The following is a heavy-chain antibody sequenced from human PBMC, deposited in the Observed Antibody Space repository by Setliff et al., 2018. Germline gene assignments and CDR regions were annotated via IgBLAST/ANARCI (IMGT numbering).Heavy chain of an antibody. J-gene: IGHJ3*02. CDR3: ARDASASDGRNAFDI. CDR1: GGSISDNGYF. Sequence: SETLSLTCTVPGGSISDNGYFWGWVRQPPGKGLEWIGNIYFGGNTYFNPSSKSRVTMSIDTSNSQFSLKLSSVTAADTAICYCARDASASDGRNAFDIWGQGTMVTVSS. CDR2: IYFGGNT. V-gene: IGHV4-39*07. D-gene: IGHD1-26*01.